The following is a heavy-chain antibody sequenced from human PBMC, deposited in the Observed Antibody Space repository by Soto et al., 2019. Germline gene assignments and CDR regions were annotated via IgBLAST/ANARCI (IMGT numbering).Heavy chain of an antibody. Sequence: SETLSLTCTVSGGSISSYYWSWIRQPPGKGLEWIGYIYYNGSTNYNPSIKSRVTITVDTSKNQFSLKLNSVTAADSAVYYCARDRFSGSQPNWFDPWGQGTLVTVSS. V-gene: IGHV4-59*01. D-gene: IGHD1-26*01. CDR3: ARDRFSGSQPNWFDP. J-gene: IGHJ5*02. CDR2: IYYNGST. CDR1: GGSISSYY.